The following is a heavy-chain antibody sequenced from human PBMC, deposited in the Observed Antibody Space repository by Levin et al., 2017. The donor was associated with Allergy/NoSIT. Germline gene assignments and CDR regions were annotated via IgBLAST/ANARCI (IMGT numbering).Heavy chain of an antibody. Sequence: SCAASGFTFDDHYMAWVRQAPGKGLEWVSNINWNGGTRGYADSVKGRFTIYRDNGKKSLYLQMNSLRAEDTALYYCARGYCSSTSCYAGFDSWGQGTLVTVSS. CDR3: ARGYCSSTSCYAGFDS. D-gene: IGHD2-2*01. CDR1: GFTFDDHY. J-gene: IGHJ5*01. CDR2: INWNGGTR. V-gene: IGHV3-20*04.